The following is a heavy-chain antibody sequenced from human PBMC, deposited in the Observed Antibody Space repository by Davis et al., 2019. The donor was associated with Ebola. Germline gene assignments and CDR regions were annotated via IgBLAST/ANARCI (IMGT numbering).Heavy chain of an antibody. J-gene: IGHJ4*02. CDR1: GFTFSSYA. CDR3: ARGSAVDFAFDY. Sequence: ESLKISCAASGFTFSSYAMHWVRQAPGKGLEYVSAISSNGGSTYYANSVKGRFTISRDNSKNTLYLQMGSLRAEDMAVYYCARGSAVDFAFDYWGQGTLVTVSS. D-gene: IGHD6-19*01. V-gene: IGHV3-64*01. CDR2: ISSNGGST.